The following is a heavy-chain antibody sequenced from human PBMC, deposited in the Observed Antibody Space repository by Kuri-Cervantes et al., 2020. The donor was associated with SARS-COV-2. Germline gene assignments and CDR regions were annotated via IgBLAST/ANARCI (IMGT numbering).Heavy chain of an antibody. Sequence: GGSLRLSCKGSGYSFTSYWIGWVRQMPGKGLEWMGIIYPGDSDTKYSPSFQGQVTISADKSISTAYLQWSSLKASDTAMYYCARRAGVHSNHHFDYWGQGTLVTVSS. J-gene: IGHJ4*02. CDR3: ARRAGVHSNHHFDY. V-gene: IGHV5-51*01. D-gene: IGHD6-13*01. CDR2: IYPGDSDT. CDR1: GYSFTSYW.